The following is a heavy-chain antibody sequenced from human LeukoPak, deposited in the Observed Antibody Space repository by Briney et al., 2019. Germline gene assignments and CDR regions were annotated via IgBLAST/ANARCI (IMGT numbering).Heavy chain of an antibody. D-gene: IGHD3-22*01. CDR1: GGSISSYY. CDR2: IYYSGST. V-gene: IGHV4-59*04. J-gene: IGHJ4*02. Sequence: SETLSLTCTVSGGSISSYYWSWIRQPPGKGLEWIGYIYYSGSTYCNPSLKSRITISVDTSKNQFSLKLSSVTAADTAVYYCARLDDNSGYFHWGQGTLVTVSS. CDR3: ARLDDNSGYFH.